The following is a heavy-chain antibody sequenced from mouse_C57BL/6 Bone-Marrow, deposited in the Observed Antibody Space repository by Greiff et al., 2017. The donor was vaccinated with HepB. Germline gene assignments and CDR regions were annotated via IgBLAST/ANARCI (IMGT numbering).Heavy chain of an antibody. CDR2: ISSGGSYT. Sequence: EVKVVESGGDLVKPGGSLKLSCAASGFTFSSYGMSWVRQTPDKRLEWVATISSGGSYTYYPDSVKGRFTISRDNAKNTLYLQMSSLKSEDTAMYYCARLIYDGPWPYVDYWGQGTTLTVSS. J-gene: IGHJ2*01. D-gene: IGHD2-3*01. CDR3: ARLIYDGPWPYVDY. CDR1: GFTFSSYG. V-gene: IGHV5-6*01.